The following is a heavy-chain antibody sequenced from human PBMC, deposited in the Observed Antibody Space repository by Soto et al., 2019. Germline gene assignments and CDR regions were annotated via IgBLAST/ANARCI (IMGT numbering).Heavy chain of an antibody. CDR1: GFTFYNYV. CDR3: AKGSASTRPYYFDY. Sequence: GGSLRLSCAASGFTFYNYVMSWGLQAPGKGLEWVSAITGGGGDTYYADSVKGRFTISRDNSKNTLYLQVTSLRAEDTAVYYCAKGSASTRPYYFDYWGQGTLVTVSS. J-gene: IGHJ4*02. V-gene: IGHV3-23*01. D-gene: IGHD6-6*01. CDR2: ITGGGGDT.